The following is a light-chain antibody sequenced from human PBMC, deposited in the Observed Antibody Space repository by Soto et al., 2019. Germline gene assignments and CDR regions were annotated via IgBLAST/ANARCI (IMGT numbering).Light chain of an antibody. J-gene: IGLJ3*02. V-gene: IGLV2-14*01. CDR2: EVD. CDR3: SSYTGSATLV. Sequence: QSVLTQPASVSGSPGQSITISCTGTSSDVGGYNYVSWYQQHPGKAPKLMIYEVDTRPSGVSNRFSGSKSGNTASLTISGLQAEDEADYYCSSYTGSATLVFGGGTKVTVL. CDR1: SSDVGGYNY.